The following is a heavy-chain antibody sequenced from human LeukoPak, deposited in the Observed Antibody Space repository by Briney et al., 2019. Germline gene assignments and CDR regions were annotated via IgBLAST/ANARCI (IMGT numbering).Heavy chain of an antibody. V-gene: IGHV3-21*01. J-gene: IGHJ4*01. CDR1: GFTFSSYS. Sequence: GGSLRLSCAASGFTFSSYSMNWVRQAPGKGLEWVAAISTTSGNIYYADSVKGRFTISRDNAKNSLYLQMNSLRVGDTALYYCARRWDSSGPIDYWGQGTLVSVSS. CDR2: ISTTSGNI. CDR3: ARRWDSSGPIDY. D-gene: IGHD3-22*01.